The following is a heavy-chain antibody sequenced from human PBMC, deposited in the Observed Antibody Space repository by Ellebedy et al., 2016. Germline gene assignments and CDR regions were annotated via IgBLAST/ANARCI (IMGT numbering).Heavy chain of an antibody. Sequence: SETLSLTCTVSGGSISSGGYYWSWIRQHPGKGLEWIGYIYYSGSTYYNPSLKSRVTISVDTSKNQFSLKLSSVTAADTAVYYCARQDYGDYVSHPPYWYFDLWGRGTLVTVSS. J-gene: IGHJ2*01. CDR3: ARQDYGDYVSHPPYWYFDL. CDR1: GGSISSGGYY. D-gene: IGHD4-17*01. CDR2: IYYSGST. V-gene: IGHV4-31*03.